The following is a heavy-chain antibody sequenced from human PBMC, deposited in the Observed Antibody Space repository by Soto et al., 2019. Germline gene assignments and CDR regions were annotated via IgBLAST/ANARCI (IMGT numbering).Heavy chain of an antibody. CDR2: IRSKAYGGTT. CDR3: TRARGSSSPLRPNYYYYYGMDV. Sequence: GSLRLSCTASGFTFGDYAMSWVRQAPGKGLEWVGFIRSKAYGGTTEYAASVKGRFTISRDDSKSIAYLQMNSLKTEDTAVYYCTRARGSSSPLRPNYYYYYGMDVWGQGTTVTVSS. V-gene: IGHV3-49*04. D-gene: IGHD6-6*01. CDR1: GFTFGDYA. J-gene: IGHJ6*02.